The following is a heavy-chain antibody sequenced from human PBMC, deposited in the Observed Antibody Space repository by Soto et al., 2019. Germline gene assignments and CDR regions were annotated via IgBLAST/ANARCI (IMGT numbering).Heavy chain of an antibody. CDR2: ISSSSSTI. CDR1: GFTFSSYS. CDR3: ARVEGYSSSYNWFDP. Sequence: GGSLRLSCAASGFTFSSYSMNWVRQAPGKGLEWVSYISSSSSTIYYADSVKGRFTISRDNAKNSLYLQMNSLRAEDTAVYYCARVEGYSSSYNWFDPWGQGTLVTVSS. D-gene: IGHD6-6*01. V-gene: IGHV3-48*01. J-gene: IGHJ5*02.